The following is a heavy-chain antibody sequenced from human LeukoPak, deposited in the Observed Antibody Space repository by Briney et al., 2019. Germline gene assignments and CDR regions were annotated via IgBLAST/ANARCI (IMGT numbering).Heavy chain of an antibody. CDR2: IITILGIA. D-gene: IGHD3-10*01. Sequence: ASVKVSCKASGGTFSSYAISWVRQAPGPGLEWMGRIITILGIANYAQKFQGRVTITADKSTSTAYMELSSLRSEDTAVYYCARGPGRDYYGSGSYYVWGQGTLVTVSS. J-gene: IGHJ4*02. CDR3: ARGPGRDYYGSGSYYV. V-gene: IGHV1-69*04. CDR1: GGTFSSYA.